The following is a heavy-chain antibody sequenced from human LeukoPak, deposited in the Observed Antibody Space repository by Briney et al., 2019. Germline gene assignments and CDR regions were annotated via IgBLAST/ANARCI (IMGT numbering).Heavy chain of an antibody. CDR1: GFTVSSNY. D-gene: IGHD3-9*01. CDR3: ARVSTRDYDILTGYYNTDAFDI. J-gene: IGHJ3*02. V-gene: IGHV3-66*01. Sequence: PGGSLRLSCAASGFTVSSNYMSWVRQAPGKGLEWVSVIYSGGSTYYADSVKGRFTISRDNSKNTLYLQMNSLRAEDTAVYYCARVSTRDYDILTGYYNTDAFDIWGQGTMVTVSS. CDR2: IYSGGST.